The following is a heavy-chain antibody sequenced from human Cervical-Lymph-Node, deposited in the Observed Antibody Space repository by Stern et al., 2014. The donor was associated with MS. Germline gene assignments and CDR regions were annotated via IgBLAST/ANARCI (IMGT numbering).Heavy chain of an antibody. V-gene: IGHV1-69*01. CDR2: IIPNFGTA. D-gene: IGHD2-2*01. CDR1: GGTFSSYA. CDR3: ARGGGYCSSTSCYAPYNWFDP. Sequence: QVQLVESGAEVKKPGSSVKVSCKASGGTFSSYAISWVRQAPGQGLEWMGGIIPNFGTANYAQKFQGRVTITADESTSTAYMELSSLRSEDTAVYYCARGGGYCSSTSCYAPYNWFDPWGQGTLVTVSS. J-gene: IGHJ5*02.